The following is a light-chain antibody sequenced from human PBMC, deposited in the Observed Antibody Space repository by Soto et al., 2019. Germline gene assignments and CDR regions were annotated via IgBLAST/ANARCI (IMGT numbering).Light chain of an antibody. J-gene: IGLJ1*01. CDR1: SNDVGTYDF. Sequence: QSALTQPASVSGSPGQSLTISCTGTSNDVGTYDFVSWYQQHPGKAPKLLIYEANKRPSGISSRFSGSKSGNTASLTISGLQAEDEADDYCCSYAGSTTYVFGTGTKLTVL. CDR2: EAN. V-gene: IGLV2-23*01. CDR3: CSYAGSTTYV.